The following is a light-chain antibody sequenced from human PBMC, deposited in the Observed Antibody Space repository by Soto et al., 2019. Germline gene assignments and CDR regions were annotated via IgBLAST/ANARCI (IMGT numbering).Light chain of an antibody. Sequence: IRMTLSPSTLSASLGDRVTITCRASQSISSYLNWYQQKPGKAPKPLIYAASSLQSGVPSRFSGSGSGTDFTLTISSLQPEDFATYYCQQSYSTPPTFGQGTRLEIK. V-gene: IGKV1-39*01. CDR2: AAS. J-gene: IGKJ5*01. CDR1: QSISSY. CDR3: QQSYSTPPT.